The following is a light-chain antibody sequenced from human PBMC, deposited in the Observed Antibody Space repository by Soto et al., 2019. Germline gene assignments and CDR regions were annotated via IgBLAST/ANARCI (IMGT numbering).Light chain of an antibody. CDR2: AAS. CDR1: QSISSY. Sequence: DIQMTQSPSSLSASVGDRVTITCRASQSISSYLNWYQQKPGKAPKLLIYAASSLQSGVPSRFSGSGSGTDFTLTISSLQPEDFATYSCQQSYSTPLTFGAGTKVEIK. J-gene: IGKJ4*01. CDR3: QQSYSTPLT. V-gene: IGKV1-39*01.